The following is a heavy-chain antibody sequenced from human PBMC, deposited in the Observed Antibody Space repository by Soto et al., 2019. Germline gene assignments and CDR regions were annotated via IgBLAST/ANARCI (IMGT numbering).Heavy chain of an antibody. V-gene: IGHV3-74*01. Sequence: GGSMRLSCAASGFTFSNYYMHWVRQAPGKGLVWVSRFNSDESSTSYADSVKGRFTISRDNAKKTLYLQLNSLRAEDTAVYYCAREGDGTTGYYQDYWGQGTMVTVSS. CDR3: AREGDGTTGYYQDY. CDR2: FNSDESST. D-gene: IGHD3-22*01. J-gene: IGHJ4*03. CDR1: GFTFSNYY.